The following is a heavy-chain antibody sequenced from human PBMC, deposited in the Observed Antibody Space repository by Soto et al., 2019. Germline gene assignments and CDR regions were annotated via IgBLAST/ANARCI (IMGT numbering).Heavy chain of an antibody. D-gene: IGHD2-21*01. CDR2: ISSAGAI. J-gene: IGHJ6*02. CDR1: GFTFSNYA. Sequence: DVQLLESGGGSVQPGGSLRLSCAASGFTFSNYAMIWVRQAPGKGLEWVSAISSAGAIYYTDSVKGRFTISRDNSKNTLYLQMNSLRAEDTAVYYCAKRCGGTGCVSDYYLYGLDVWGQGTTVTVSS. CDR3: AKRCGGTGCVSDYYLYGLDV. V-gene: IGHV3-23*01.